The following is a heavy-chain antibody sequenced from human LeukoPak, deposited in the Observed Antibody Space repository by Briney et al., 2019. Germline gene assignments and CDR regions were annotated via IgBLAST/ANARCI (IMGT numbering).Heavy chain of an antibody. CDR3: ARAGGWYRNGYFDY. Sequence: ASVKVSCKASGGTFSSYAISWVRQAPGQGLEWMGGIIPIFGTANYAQKFQGRVTITADKSTSTAYMELSSLRSEDTAVYYCARAGGWYRNGYFDYWGQGTLVTVSS. V-gene: IGHV1-69*06. D-gene: IGHD6-19*01. CDR2: IIPIFGTA. J-gene: IGHJ4*02. CDR1: GGTFSSYA.